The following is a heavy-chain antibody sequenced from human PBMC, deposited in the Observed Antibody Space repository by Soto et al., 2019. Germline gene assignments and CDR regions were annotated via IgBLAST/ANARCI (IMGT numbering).Heavy chain of an antibody. V-gene: IGHV1-18*01. CDR1: GYTFTSYG. CDR2: ISAYNGNT. CDR3: ARDDDAHDGFPSSWHHGETTFDY. J-gene: IGHJ4*02. Sequence: ASVKVSCKASGYTFTSYGISWVRQAPGQGLEWMGWISAYNGNTNYAQKLQGRVTMTTDTSTSRAYMELRSLRSDDTAVYYCARDDDAHDGFPSSWHHGETTFDYWGQGTLVTVSS. D-gene: IGHD6-13*01.